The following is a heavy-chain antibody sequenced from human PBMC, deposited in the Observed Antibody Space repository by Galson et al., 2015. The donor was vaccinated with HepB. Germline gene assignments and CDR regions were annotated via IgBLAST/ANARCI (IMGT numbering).Heavy chain of an antibody. V-gene: IGHV4-59*01. Sequence: ETLSLTCTVSGGSISSYYWSWIRQPPGKGLEWIGYIYYSGSTNYNPSLKSRVTISVDTSKNQFSLKLSSVTAADTAVYYCARGPVQSRLYYFDYWGQGTLVTVSS. CDR3: ARGPVQSRLYYFDY. J-gene: IGHJ4*02. D-gene: IGHD6-19*01. CDR2: IYYSGST. CDR1: GGSISSYY.